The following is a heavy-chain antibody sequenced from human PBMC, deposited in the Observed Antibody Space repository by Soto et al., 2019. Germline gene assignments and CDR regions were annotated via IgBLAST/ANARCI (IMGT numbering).Heavy chain of an antibody. Sequence: LRLSCAASGFTFSSYAMSWVRQAPGKGLEWVSAISGSGGSTYYADSVKGRFTISRDNSKNTLYLQMNSLRAEDTAVYYCAKVQRVGATRGGDYWGQGTLVTVSS. CDR2: ISGSGGST. J-gene: IGHJ4*02. D-gene: IGHD1-26*01. CDR1: GFTFSSYA. V-gene: IGHV3-23*01. CDR3: AKVQRVGATRGGDY.